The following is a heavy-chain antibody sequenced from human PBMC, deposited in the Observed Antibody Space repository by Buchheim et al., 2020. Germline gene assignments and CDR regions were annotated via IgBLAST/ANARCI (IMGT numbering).Heavy chain of an antibody. D-gene: IGHD1-1*01. J-gene: IGHJ4*02. Sequence: QVQLVQSGAEVKKPGASVKVSCKASGYTFTSYAMHWVRQAPGQRLEWMGWINAGNGNTKYSQKFQGRVTITRDTSASTAYMELSSLRSEDTAVYYWARETGPSGGGTYYFDYWGQGTL. V-gene: IGHV1-3*01. CDR2: INAGNGNT. CDR1: GYTFTSYA. CDR3: ARETGPSGGGTYYFDY.